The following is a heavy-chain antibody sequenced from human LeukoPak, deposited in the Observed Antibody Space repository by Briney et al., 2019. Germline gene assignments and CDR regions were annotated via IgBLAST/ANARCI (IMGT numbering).Heavy chain of an antibody. CDR1: GGSISSSSYY. Sequence: SETLSLTCTVSGGSISSSSYYWGWIRQPPGKGLEWIGSIYYSGSTYYNPSLKSRVTISVDTSKNQFSLKLSSVTAADTAVYYCARCWSRIAAAPSNGAFDIWGQGTMVTVSS. CDR3: ARCWSRIAAAPSNGAFDI. V-gene: IGHV4-39*07. D-gene: IGHD6-13*01. CDR2: IYYSGST. J-gene: IGHJ3*02.